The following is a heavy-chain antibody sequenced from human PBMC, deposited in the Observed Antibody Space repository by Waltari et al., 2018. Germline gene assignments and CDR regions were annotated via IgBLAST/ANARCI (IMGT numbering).Heavy chain of an antibody. CDR1: GGSISSGSYY. D-gene: IGHD6-19*01. CDR2: IYTSGST. V-gene: IGHV4-61*09. Sequence: QVQLQESGPGLVKPSQTLSLTCTVSGGSISSGSYYWSWIRQPAGKGREWIGYIYTSGSTNYKPSLKSRVTISVDTSKNQFSLKLSSVTAADTAVYYCARVKKIAVAEPYFDYWGQGTLVTVSS. CDR3: ARVKKIAVAEPYFDY. J-gene: IGHJ4*02.